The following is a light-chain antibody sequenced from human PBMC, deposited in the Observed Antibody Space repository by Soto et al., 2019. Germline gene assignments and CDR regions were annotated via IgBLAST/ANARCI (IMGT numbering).Light chain of an antibody. Sequence: QSALTQPPSVSAAPGQKVTISCSGSNSNIGNNYVSWYQQFPGTAPKVLIYDNNKRPSGIPDRFSGSKSATSATLVITGLQTGDEADYYCGAWDSSLHAGVFGGGTKLTVL. CDR2: DNN. CDR1: NSNIGNNY. CDR3: GAWDSSLHAGV. V-gene: IGLV1-51*01. J-gene: IGLJ2*01.